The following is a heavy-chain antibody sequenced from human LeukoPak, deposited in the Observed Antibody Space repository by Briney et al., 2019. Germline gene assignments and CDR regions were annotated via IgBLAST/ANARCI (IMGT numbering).Heavy chain of an antibody. CDR2: ISSSSSYT. V-gene: IGHV3-11*05. CDR3: AKERSASYYYDSSGYSNYNFDY. Sequence: PGGSLRLSCAASGFTFSDYYMNWIRQAPGKGLEWVSYISSSSSYTNYADSVKGRFTISRDNSKNTLYLQMNSLRAEDTAVYYCAKERSASYYYDSSGYSNYNFDYWGQGTLVTISS. CDR1: GFTFSDYY. J-gene: IGHJ4*02. D-gene: IGHD3-22*01.